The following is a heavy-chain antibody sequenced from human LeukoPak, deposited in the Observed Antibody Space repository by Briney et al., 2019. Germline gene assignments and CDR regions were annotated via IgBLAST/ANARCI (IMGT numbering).Heavy chain of an antibody. CDR1: GYSISSGYY. D-gene: IGHD6-13*01. V-gene: IGHV4-38-2*02. J-gene: IGHJ4*02. CDR3: ARVRAAAVPYYFDY. Sequence: SEILSLTCTVSGYSISSGYYWGWIRQPPGKGLEWIGSIYHSGSTYYNPSLKSRVTISVDTSKNQFSLKLSSVTAADTAFYYCARVRAAAVPYYFDYWGQGTLVTVSS. CDR2: IYHSGST.